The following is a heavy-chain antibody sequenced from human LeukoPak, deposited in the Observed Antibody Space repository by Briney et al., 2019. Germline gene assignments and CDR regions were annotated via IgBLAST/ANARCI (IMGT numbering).Heavy chain of an antibody. V-gene: IGHV3-30-3*01. CDR2: VSYDGGSK. Sequence: AGGSLRLSCAASGFAFSSYAMHWVRQGRGKGLEWVALVSYDGGSKYYADSVKGRITISRDNSKNTLHLQMNSLRTEDTAVYYCARVKGGIAAAGNYFDYWGQGTLVTVSS. CDR1: GFAFSSYA. J-gene: IGHJ4*02. CDR3: ARVKGGIAAAGNYFDY. D-gene: IGHD6-13*01.